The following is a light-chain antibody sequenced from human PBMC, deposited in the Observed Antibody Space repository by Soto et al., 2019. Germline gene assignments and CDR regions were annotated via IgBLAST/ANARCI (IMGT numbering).Light chain of an antibody. Sequence: AIQVTQSPSSLSASVGDRVTITCRTSQGIRSALGWYQQKPGKVPKLLIYAASTLQSGVPSRFSGSGSGRDFTRTISSLPTEDFATYYCLLDYSYFWAFGQGTKVEIK. CDR2: AAS. V-gene: IGKV1-6*01. CDR3: LLDYSYFWA. CDR1: QGIRSA. J-gene: IGKJ1*01.